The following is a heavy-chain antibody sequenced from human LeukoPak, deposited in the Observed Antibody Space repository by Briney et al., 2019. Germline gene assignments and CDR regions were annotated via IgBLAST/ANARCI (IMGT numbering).Heavy chain of an antibody. J-gene: IGHJ4*02. CDR2: IYYSGST. CDR1: GGSISSYY. Sequence: SETLSLTCTVSGGSISSYYWSWIRQPPGKGLEWIGYIYYSGSTNYNPSLKSRVTISVDTSKNQFSLKLSSVTAADTAVYYCARAPQYYDYVWGSYRYSGFDYWGQGTLVTVSS. CDR3: ARAPQYYDYVWGSYRYSGFDY. D-gene: IGHD3-16*02. V-gene: IGHV4-59*01.